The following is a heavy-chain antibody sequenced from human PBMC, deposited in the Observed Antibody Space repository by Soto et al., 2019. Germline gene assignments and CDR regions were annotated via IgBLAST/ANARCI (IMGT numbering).Heavy chain of an antibody. CDR3: AGGWFGEFVYYFDY. V-gene: IGHV1-46*01. D-gene: IGHD3-10*01. Sequence: GASVKVSCKASGYTFTNYYMHWVRQAPGQGLEWMGIINPSVGSTTYAQRFQGRFTITRDTSTSTVYMELSSLRSEDTAVYYCAGGWFGEFVYYFDYWGQGTLVTVSS. CDR1: GYTFTNYY. J-gene: IGHJ4*02. CDR2: INPSVGST.